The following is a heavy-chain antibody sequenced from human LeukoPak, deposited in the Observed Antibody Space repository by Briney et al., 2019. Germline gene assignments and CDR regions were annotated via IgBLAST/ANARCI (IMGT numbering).Heavy chain of an antibody. J-gene: IGHJ4*02. D-gene: IGHD2-15*01. CDR2: ISSSGSTI. CDR3: AKAQGLRYCSGASCYPFDY. CDR1: GFTFSDYY. Sequence: GGSLRLSCAASGFTFSDYYMSWIRQAPGKGLEWVSYISSSGSTIYYADSVKGRFTISRDNAKNSLYLQMNSLRAEDTAVYYCAKAQGLRYCSGASCYPFDYWGQGTLVTVSS. V-gene: IGHV3-11*01.